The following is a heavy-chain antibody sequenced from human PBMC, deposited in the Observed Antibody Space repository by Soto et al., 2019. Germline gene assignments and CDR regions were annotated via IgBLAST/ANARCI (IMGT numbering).Heavy chain of an antibody. D-gene: IGHD3-16*01. CDR2: ISWNSGSI. CDR1: GFTFDDYA. CDR3: AKDSTLGGWGGIDV. Sequence: EVQLVESGGGLVQPGRSLRLSCAASGFTFDDYAMHWVRQAPGKGLEWVSGISWNSGSIGYADSVKGRFTISRDNAKNALYLQMNSLRAEDTALYYFAKDSTLGGWGGIDVWGQGTTVTVSS. V-gene: IGHV3-9*01. J-gene: IGHJ6*02.